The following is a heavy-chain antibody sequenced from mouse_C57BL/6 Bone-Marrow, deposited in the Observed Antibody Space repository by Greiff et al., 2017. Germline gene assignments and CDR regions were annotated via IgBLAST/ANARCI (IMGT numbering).Heavy chain of an antibody. CDR3: AWGCADFDY. J-gene: IGHJ2*01. CDR1: GYAFSSSW. Sequence: QVQLQQSGPELVKPGASVKISCKASGYAFSSSWMNWVKQRPGKGLEWIGRIYPGDGGTNYNGKFKGKATLTADKSSSTAYMQLSSLTSEDSAVYFCAWGCADFDYWGQGTTLTVSS. CDR2: IYPGDGGT. D-gene: IGHD3-3*01. V-gene: IGHV1-82*01.